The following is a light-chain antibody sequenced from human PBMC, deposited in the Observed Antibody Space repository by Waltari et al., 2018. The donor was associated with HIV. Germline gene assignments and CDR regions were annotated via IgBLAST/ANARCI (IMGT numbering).Light chain of an antibody. J-gene: IGKJ3*01. Sequence: VLTQSPGTLSSSPGERATLTCRVSQFVSNSHLAWYRQKPGQPPELLIYATSSRATGVPDRFSGSGSGTDFTLTISRLEPGDFVVYYCQQYATSPVTFGPGTKVHL. CDR2: ATS. CDR1: QFVSNSH. CDR3: QQYATSPVT. V-gene: IGKV3-20*01.